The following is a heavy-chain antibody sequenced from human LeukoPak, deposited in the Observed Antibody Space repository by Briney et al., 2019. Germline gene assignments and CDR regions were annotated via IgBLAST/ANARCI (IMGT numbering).Heavy chain of an antibody. V-gene: IGHV7-4-1*02. D-gene: IGHD2-2*01. CDR3: ARVYCSGTSCPTYYYYGMDV. CDR2: INTNTGNP. Sequence: ASVKVSCKASGYTFTSYAMNWVRQAPGQGLEWMGWINTNTGNPTYAQGFTGRFVFSLDTSVSTAYLQISSLKAEDTAVYYCARVYCSGTSCPTYYYYGMDVWGQGTTVTVSS. CDR1: GYTFTSYA. J-gene: IGHJ6*02.